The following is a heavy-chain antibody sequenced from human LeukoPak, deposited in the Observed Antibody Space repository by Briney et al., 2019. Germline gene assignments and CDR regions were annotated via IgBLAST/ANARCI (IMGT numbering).Heavy chain of an antibody. CDR3: AAVGYTYGSGSFDI. J-gene: IGHJ3*02. Sequence: SETLSLTCTVSGDSISSYYWSWIWQPPGKGLEWIGYVYYSGRTNYNPSLKSRVAISVDTSKNQFSLKLTSVTAADTAVYYCAAVGYTYGSGSFDIWSQGTMVTVSS. CDR2: VYYSGRT. V-gene: IGHV4-59*01. D-gene: IGHD5-18*01. CDR1: GDSISSYY.